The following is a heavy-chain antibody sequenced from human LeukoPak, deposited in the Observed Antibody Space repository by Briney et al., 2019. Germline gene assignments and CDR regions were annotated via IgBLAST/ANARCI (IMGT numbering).Heavy chain of an antibody. CDR2: ITGSGGST. Sequence: GGTLRLSCAASGFTFSNYGLSWVRQAPGKGLEWVSGITGSGGSTYYADSVKGRFTISRDNSKNTLYLQMNSLRAEDTAVYYCARSGLSRFGFWGQGTLVTVSS. D-gene: IGHD2/OR15-2a*01. V-gene: IGHV3-23*01. CDR3: ARSGLSRFGF. CDR1: GFTFSNYG. J-gene: IGHJ4*02.